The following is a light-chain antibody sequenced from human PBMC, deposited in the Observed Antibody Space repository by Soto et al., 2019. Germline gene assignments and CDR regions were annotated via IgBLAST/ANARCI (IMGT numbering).Light chain of an antibody. CDR1: QTISND. CDR2: GAS. V-gene: IGKV3-15*01. J-gene: IGKJ4*01. CDR3: QQNNKWPPVT. Sequence: EVVMTQSPATVSVSPGEGVTLSCRASQTISNDLAWYQQKPGQAPRLLIYGASTRATGVPARFSGGGSGTEFTLPISSLQSEDFAFYYCQQNNKWPPVTFGGGTKGEIK.